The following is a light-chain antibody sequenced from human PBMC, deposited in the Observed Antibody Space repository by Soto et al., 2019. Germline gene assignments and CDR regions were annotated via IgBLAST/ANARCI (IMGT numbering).Light chain of an antibody. CDR3: QQYHNWPPLT. CDR1: QSVSSD. J-gene: IGKJ4*01. V-gene: IGKV3-15*01. Sequence: VMAQSPATLSVSIGERATLSCRASQSVSSDLAWYQQKPGQAPRLLIHGASTRATGIPARFSGSGSGTEFTLTISSLQSEDFAVYYCQQYHNWPPLTFGGGTKVDIK. CDR2: GAS.